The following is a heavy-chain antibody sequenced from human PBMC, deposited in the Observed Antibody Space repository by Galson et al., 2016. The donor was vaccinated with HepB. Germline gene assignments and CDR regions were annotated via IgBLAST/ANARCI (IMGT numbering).Heavy chain of an antibody. D-gene: IGHD3-10*02. V-gene: IGHV4-31*03. CDR1: GGSIRGGGYY. CDR2: INYGGST. J-gene: IGHJ6*02. Sequence: TLSLTCSVSGGSIRGGGYYWTWIRQHPGKGLEWIGYINYGGSTSYNPSLKSRVTISIDTSKNQFSLTLTSVTAADTAVYYCARDVWGETDMRYIYYGMDVWGQGTTVTVSS. CDR3: ARDVWGETDMRYIYYGMDV.